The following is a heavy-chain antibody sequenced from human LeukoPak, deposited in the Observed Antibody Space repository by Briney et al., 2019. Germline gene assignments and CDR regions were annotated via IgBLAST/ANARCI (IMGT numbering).Heavy chain of an antibody. J-gene: IGHJ3*02. CDR1: GGSISSGDYY. V-gene: IGHV4-30-2*01. CDR3: AREVYDSSGSQASAFDI. D-gene: IGHD3-22*01. CDR2: IYHSGST. Sequence: SETLSLTCTVSGGSISSGDYYWSWIRQPPGKGLEWIGYIYHSGSTYYNPSLKSRVTISVDRSKNQFSLKLSSVTAADTAVYYCAREVYDSSGSQASAFDIWGQGTMVTVSS.